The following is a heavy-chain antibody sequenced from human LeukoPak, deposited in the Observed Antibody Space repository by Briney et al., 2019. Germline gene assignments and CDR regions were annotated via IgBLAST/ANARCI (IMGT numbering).Heavy chain of an antibody. CDR3: TTDRRRAPYYYDSSGSDY. D-gene: IGHD3-22*01. Sequence: PGGSLRLSCAASGFTFSNAWMSWVRQAPGKGLEWVGRIKSKTDGGTTDYAAPVKGRFTISRDDSKNTLYLQMNSLKTEDTAVYYCTTDRRRAPYYYDSSGSDYWGQGTLVTVSS. V-gene: IGHV3-15*01. CDR1: GFTFSNAW. J-gene: IGHJ4*02. CDR2: IKSKTDGGTT.